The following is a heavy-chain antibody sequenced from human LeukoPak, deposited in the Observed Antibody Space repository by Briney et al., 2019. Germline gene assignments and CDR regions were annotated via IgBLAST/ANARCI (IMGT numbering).Heavy chain of an antibody. J-gene: IGHJ4*02. Sequence: SETLSLTCTVSGGSISSYYWSWIRQPPGKGLEWIGYIYYSGSTNYNPSLKSRVTISVDTSKNHFCLKLSSVTAADTAVYYCARGQWLPVFDFWGQGTLVTVSS. CDR3: ARGQWLPVFDF. V-gene: IGHV4-59*01. CDR1: GGSISSYY. CDR2: IYYSGST. D-gene: IGHD3-22*01.